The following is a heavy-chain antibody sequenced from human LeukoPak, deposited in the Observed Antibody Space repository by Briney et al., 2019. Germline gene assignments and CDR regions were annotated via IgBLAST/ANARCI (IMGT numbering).Heavy chain of an antibody. CDR3: ARVDGLGSCKTSHYYFDY. V-gene: IGHV4-38-2*01. J-gene: IGHJ4*02. D-gene: IGHD3-10*01. CDR1: GYSISSGYY. Sequence: PSETLSLTCAVSGYSISSGYYWGWIRQPPGKGLEWIGSIYHSGSTYYNPSLKSRVTISVDTSKNQFSLKLSSVTAADTAVYYCARVDGLGSCKTSHYYFDYWGQGTLVTVSS. CDR2: IYHSGST.